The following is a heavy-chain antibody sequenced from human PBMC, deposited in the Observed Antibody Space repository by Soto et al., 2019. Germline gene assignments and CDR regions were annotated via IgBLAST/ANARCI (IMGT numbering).Heavy chain of an antibody. CDR2: ISGSGGST. CDR3: AKMGDNWNSRRGGYSAYYFDY. D-gene: IGHD1-7*01. CDR1: GFTFSSYG. J-gene: IGHJ4*02. V-gene: IGHV3-23*01. Sequence: GGSLRLSCAASGFTFSSYGMHWVRQAPGKGLEWVSAISGSGGSTYYADSVKGRFTISRDNSKNTLYLQMNSLRAEDTAVYYCAKMGDNWNSRRGGYSAYYFDYWGQGTLVTVSS.